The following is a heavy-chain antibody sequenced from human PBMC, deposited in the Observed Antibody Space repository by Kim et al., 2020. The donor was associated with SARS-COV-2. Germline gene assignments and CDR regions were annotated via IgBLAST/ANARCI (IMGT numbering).Heavy chain of an antibody. J-gene: IGHJ4*02. V-gene: IGHV4-59*01. CDR1: GGSISSYY. CDR2: IYYSGST. CDR3: ASLEMATILH. D-gene: IGHD5-12*01. Sequence: SETLSLTCTVSGGSISSYYWSWIRQPPGKGLEWIGYIYYSGSTNYNPSLKSRVTISVDTSKNQFSLKLSSVTAADTAVYYCASLEMATILHWGQGTLVTV.